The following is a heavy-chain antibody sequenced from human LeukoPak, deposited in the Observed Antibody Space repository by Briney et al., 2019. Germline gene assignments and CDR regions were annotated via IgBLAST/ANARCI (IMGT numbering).Heavy chain of an antibody. J-gene: IGHJ5*02. Sequence: VSVKVSCKASGYTFTSYYMHWVRQAPGQGLEWMGIINPSGGSTSYAQKFQGRVTMTRDMSTSTVYMELSSLRSEDTAVYYCARDRADYGDSAVNWFDPWGQGTLVTVSS. CDR1: GYTFTSYY. D-gene: IGHD4-17*01. CDR2: INPSGGST. V-gene: IGHV1-46*01. CDR3: ARDRADYGDSAVNWFDP.